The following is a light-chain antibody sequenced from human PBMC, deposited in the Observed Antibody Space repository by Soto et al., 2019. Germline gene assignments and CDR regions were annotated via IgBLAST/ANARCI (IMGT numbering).Light chain of an antibody. Sequence: IQMTQSPSTLSGSVGDRVTITCRASQTISSWLARYQQKPGKAPKLLIYKASTLKSGVPSRFSGSGSETEFTLTISSLQPDDFATYYCQQYNSYSLTFGHGTKVDIK. CDR2: KAS. CDR3: QQYNSYSLT. CDR1: QTISSW. J-gene: IGKJ1*01. V-gene: IGKV1-5*03.